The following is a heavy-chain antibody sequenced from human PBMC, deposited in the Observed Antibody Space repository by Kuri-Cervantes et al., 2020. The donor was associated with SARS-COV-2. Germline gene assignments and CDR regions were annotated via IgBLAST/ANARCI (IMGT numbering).Heavy chain of an antibody. V-gene: IGHV3-21*01. CDR3: ARERGSSWYSSKAFDI. CDR2: ISSSSSYI. Sequence: GESLKISCAASGFTFSSYSMNRVRQAPGKGLEWVSSISSSSSYIYYADSVKGRFTISRDNAKNSLYLQMNSLRAEDTAVYYCARERGSSWYSSKAFDIWGQGNPGHRLL. J-gene: IGHJ3*02. CDR1: GFTFSSYS. D-gene: IGHD6-13*01.